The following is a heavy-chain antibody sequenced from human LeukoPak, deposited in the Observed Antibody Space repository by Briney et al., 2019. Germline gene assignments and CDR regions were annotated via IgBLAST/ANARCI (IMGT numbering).Heavy chain of an antibody. J-gene: IGHJ3*02. Sequence: GASVKVSCKAAGYSFVSYYMHWVRQAPGQGLEWMAIINPSGGSTSYAQKFQGRVTMTRDTSTSTVYMELSSLRSEDTAVYYCARDSRVGATPVGAFDIWGQGTMVTVSS. CDR1: GYSFVSYY. D-gene: IGHD1-26*01. CDR3: ARDSRVGATPVGAFDI. CDR2: INPSGGST. V-gene: IGHV1-46*01.